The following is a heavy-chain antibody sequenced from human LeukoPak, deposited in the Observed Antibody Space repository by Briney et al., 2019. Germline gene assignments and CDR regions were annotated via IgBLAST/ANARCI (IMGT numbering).Heavy chain of an antibody. V-gene: IGHV3-23*01. J-gene: IGHJ3*02. Sequence: GGSLRLSCAASGFTFSSYAMSWVRQAPGKGLEWVSAISGSGGSTYCADSVKGRFTISRDNSKNTLYLQMNSLRAEDTAVYYCAAHGIVGAMFMAFDIWGQGTMVTVSS. CDR2: ISGSGGST. CDR1: GFTFSSYA. D-gene: IGHD1-26*01. CDR3: AAHGIVGAMFMAFDI.